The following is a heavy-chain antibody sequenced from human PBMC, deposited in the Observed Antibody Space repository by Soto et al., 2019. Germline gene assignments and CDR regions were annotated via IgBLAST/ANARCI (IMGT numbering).Heavy chain of an antibody. CDR2: ISYDGSNK. Sequence: QVQLVESGGGVVQPGRSLRLSCAASGFTFSSYGMHWVRQAPGKGLEWVAVISYDGSNKYYADSVKGRFTISRENSKNTLYLQMNSLRAEDTAVYYCAKTEYNWNYAGYYYGMDVWGQGTTVTVSS. CDR1: GFTFSSYG. V-gene: IGHV3-30*18. J-gene: IGHJ6*02. D-gene: IGHD1-7*01. CDR3: AKTEYNWNYAGYYYGMDV.